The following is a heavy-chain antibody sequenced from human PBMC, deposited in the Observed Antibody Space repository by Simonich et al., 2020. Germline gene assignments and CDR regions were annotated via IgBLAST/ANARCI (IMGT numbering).Heavy chain of an antibody. CDR3: ARHDRWLQFYFDY. V-gene: IGHV4-59*08. Sequence: QVQLQESGPGLVKPSETLSLTCTVSGGSISSYYWSWIRQPPGKGLEWIGYIYYSGITNYNPARKSRVTISVDTSKNQFSLKLSSVTAADTAVYYCARHDRWLQFYFDYWGQGTLVTVSS. D-gene: IGHD5-12*01. J-gene: IGHJ4*02. CDR1: GGSISSYY. CDR2: IYYSGIT.